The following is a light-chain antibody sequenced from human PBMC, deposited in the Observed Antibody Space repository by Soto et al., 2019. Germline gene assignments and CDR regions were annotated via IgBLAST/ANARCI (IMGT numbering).Light chain of an antibody. J-gene: IGKJ1*01. V-gene: IGKV1-6*01. CDR2: AAS. Sequence: AIQMTQSPSSLSASVGHRVTITCRARQGIRHDLGWYQQKPGNAPKVLIYAASTLQRGVPSRFNGSGSGTEFTLTITSLQPEDFATYYFMQDYNYPRTFGQGTKVEIK. CDR3: MQDYNYPRT. CDR1: QGIRHD.